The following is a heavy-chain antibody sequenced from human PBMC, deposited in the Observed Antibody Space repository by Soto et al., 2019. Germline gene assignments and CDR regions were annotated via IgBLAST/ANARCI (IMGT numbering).Heavy chain of an antibody. V-gene: IGHV1-58*01. CDR1: GFTFTSSA. J-gene: IGHJ3*02. CDR2: LVVGSGNT. Sequence: SVKVSCKASGFTFTSSAVQWVRRARGQRLEWIGWLVVGSGNTNYAQKFQERVTITRDMSTSTAYMELSSLRSEDTAVYYCARDSYYDILTGYSRNALEIRGQGTMVTVSS. D-gene: IGHD3-9*01. CDR3: ARDSYYDILTGYSRNALEI.